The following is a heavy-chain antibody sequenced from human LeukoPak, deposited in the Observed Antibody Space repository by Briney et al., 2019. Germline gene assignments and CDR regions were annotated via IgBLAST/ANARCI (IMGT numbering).Heavy chain of an antibody. V-gene: IGHV3-48*01. J-gene: IGHJ6*03. D-gene: IGHD3-10*01. CDR2: IGSSSSTI. CDR3: ARVEITMVRGVMGYYYYYYMDV. CDR1: GFPFSSYS. Sequence: PGGSLRLSCAASGFPFSSYSMNWVRQAPGKGLEWVSYIGSSSSTIYYADSVKGRFTISRDNAKNSLYLQMNSLRAEDTAVYYCARVEITMVRGVMGYYYYYYMDVWGKGTTVTVSS.